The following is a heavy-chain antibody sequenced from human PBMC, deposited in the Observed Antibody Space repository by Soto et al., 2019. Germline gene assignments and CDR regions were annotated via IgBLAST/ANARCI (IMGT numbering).Heavy chain of an antibody. CDR2: ISSSSSDI. CDR3: ARAQPGYSYGYGLGY. J-gene: IGHJ4*02. D-gene: IGHD5-18*01. V-gene: IGHV3-21*01. Sequence: EVQLVESGGGLVKPGGSLRLSCAASGFTFSSYSMNRVRQAPGKGLGRVSSISSSSSDIYYADSVKGRFTISRDNAKNSLYLQMNSLSAEDTAVYYCARAQPGYSYGYGLGYWGQGTLVTVSS. CDR1: GFTFSSYS.